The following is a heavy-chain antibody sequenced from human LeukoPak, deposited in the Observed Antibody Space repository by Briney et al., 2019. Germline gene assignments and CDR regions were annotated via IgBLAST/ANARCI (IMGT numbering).Heavy chain of an antibody. CDR1: GFTFTTYS. CDR2: ISGSSTYI. Sequence: GGSLRLSCAASGFTFTTYSMNWVRQAPGKGLEWVSCISGSSTYIYYADSVKGRLTISRDNAKNTLYLQMNSLRAEDTAVYYCARDQYSSFDYWGQGTLVTVSS. D-gene: IGHD2-15*01. V-gene: IGHV3-21*01. CDR3: ARDQYSSFDY. J-gene: IGHJ4*02.